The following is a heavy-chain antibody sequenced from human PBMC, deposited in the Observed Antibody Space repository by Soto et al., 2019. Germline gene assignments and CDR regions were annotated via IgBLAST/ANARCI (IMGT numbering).Heavy chain of an antibody. V-gene: IGHV4-59*01. CDR3: VRNNSGYDSADYYGMDV. D-gene: IGHD5-12*01. Sequence: PSETLSLTCTVSGGSISSYYWSWIRQPPGKGLEWIGYIYYSGSTNYNPSLKSRVTISVDTSKNQFSLKLSSVTAADTAVYYCVRNNSGYDSADYYGMDVWGQGTTVTVSS. CDR1: GGSISSYY. J-gene: IGHJ6*02. CDR2: IYYSGST.